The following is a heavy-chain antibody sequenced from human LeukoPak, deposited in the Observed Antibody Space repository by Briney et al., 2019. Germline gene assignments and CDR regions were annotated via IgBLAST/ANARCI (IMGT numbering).Heavy chain of an antibody. V-gene: IGHV3-23*01. CDR3: AKVVYDSSGYYFYY. CDR2: ISGSGGST. Sequence: PGGSLRLSCAASGFTFSSYAMSWVRQAPGKGLEWVSAISGSGGSTYYADSVKGRFTISRDNSKNTLYLQMNSLRAEDTAVHYCAKVVYDSSGYYFYYWGQGTLVTVSS. CDR1: GFTFSSYA. J-gene: IGHJ4*02. D-gene: IGHD3-22*01.